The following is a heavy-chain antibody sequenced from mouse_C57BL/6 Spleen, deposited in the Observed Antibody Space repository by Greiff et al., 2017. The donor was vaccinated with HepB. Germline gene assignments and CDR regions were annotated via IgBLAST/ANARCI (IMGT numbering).Heavy chain of an antibody. CDR1: GYTFTSYW. CDR2: IDPSDSET. Sequence: QVQLQQPGAELVRPGSSVKLSCKASGYTFTSYWMHWVKQRPIQGLEWIGNIDPSDSETHYNQKFKDKATLTVDKSSSTAYMHLSSLTSEDSAVFCCAREGDETQFAYWGQGTLVTVAA. J-gene: IGHJ3*01. V-gene: IGHV1-52*01. CDR3: AREGDETQFAY.